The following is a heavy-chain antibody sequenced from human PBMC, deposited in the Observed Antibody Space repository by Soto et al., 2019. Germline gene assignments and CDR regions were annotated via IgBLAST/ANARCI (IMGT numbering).Heavy chain of an antibody. D-gene: IGHD6-19*01. Sequence: LSLTCTVSGGSISSGDYYWSWIRQPPGKGLEWIGYIYYSGSTYYNPSLKSRVTISVDTSKNQFSLKLSSVTAADTAVYYCARALTFYSSGWYDYWGQGTLVTVSS. V-gene: IGHV4-30-4*01. CDR3: ARALTFYSSGWYDY. J-gene: IGHJ4*02. CDR1: GGSISSGDYY. CDR2: IYYSGST.